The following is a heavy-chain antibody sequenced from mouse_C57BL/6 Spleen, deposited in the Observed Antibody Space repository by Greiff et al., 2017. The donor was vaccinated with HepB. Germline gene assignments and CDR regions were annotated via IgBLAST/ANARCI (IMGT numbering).Heavy chain of an antibody. V-gene: IGHV1-4*01. CDR3: ARRGDPYFDY. CDR2: INPSSGYT. CDR1: GYTFTSYT. J-gene: IGHJ2*01. Sequence: VQLVESGAELARPGASVKMSCKASGYTFTSYTMHWVKQRPGQGLEWIGYINPSSGYTKYNQKFKDKATLTADKSSSTAYMQLSSLTSEDSAVYYCARRGDPYFDYWGQGTTLTVSS.